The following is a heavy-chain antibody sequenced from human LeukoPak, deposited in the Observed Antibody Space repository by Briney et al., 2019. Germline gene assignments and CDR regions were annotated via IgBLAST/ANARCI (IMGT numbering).Heavy chain of an antibody. CDR2: ISYDGSNK. V-gene: IGHV3-30-3*01. D-gene: IGHD3-16*02. Sequence: GGSLRLSCAASGFTFSSYAMHWVRQAPGKGLEWVAVISYDGSNKYYADSVKGRFTISRDNSKNTLYLQMNSLRAEDTAVYYCARDRFYDYVWGSYRSDAFDIWGQGTMVTVSS. CDR3: ARDRFYDYVWGSYRSDAFDI. J-gene: IGHJ3*02. CDR1: GFTFSSYA.